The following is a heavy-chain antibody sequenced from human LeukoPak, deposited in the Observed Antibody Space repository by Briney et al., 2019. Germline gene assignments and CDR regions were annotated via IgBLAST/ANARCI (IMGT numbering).Heavy chain of an antibody. CDR1: GGSISNYY. CDR3: ARGSHTTSGEGFDC. CDR2: IYYSGST. V-gene: IGHV4-59*01. J-gene: IGHJ4*02. D-gene: IGHD2-2*01. Sequence: SETLSLTCTVSGGSISNYYWSWIRQPPGKGLEWIGYIYYSGSTNYNPSLESRVTISVDTSKNQFSLKLSPVTAADTAVYYCARGSHTTSGEGFDCWGQGTLVTVSS.